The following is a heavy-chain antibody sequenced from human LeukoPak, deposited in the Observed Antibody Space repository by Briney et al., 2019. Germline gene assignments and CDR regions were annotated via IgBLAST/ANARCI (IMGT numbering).Heavy chain of an antibody. CDR2: INPSGGST. CDR3: ARSSGGSYYAFDI. V-gene: IGHV1-46*01. J-gene: IGHJ3*02. CDR1: GYTFTSYY. Sequence: ASVKVSCKASGYTFTSYYMHWVRQAPGQGLEWMGIINPSGGSTSYAQKFQGRVTITRNTSISTAYMELSSLRSEDTAVYYCARSSGGSYYAFDIWGQGTMVTVSS. D-gene: IGHD1-26*01.